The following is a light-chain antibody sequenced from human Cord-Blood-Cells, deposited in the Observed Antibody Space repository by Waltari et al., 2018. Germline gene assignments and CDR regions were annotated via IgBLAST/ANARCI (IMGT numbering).Light chain of an antibody. V-gene: IGKV1-5*01. Sequence: DIQMNQSPSTLSASVGDRVTIPCRASQSISSWLAWYQQKPGKAPKLLIYDAASLESGVPSRFSGSRSGTEFTLTISSLQPDDFATYSCQQYNSYSTFGQGTKVEIK. CDR1: QSISSW. J-gene: IGKJ1*01. CDR2: DAA. CDR3: QQYNSYST.